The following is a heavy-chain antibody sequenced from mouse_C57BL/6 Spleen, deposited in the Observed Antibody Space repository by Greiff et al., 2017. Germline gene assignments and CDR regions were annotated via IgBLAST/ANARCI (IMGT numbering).Heavy chain of an antibody. Sequence: EVMLVESGGDLVKPGGSLKLSCAASGFTFSSYGMSWVRQTPDKRLEWVATISSGGSYTYYPDSVKGRFTISRDNAKNTLYLQMSSLKSEDTAMYYCARRGDNYDDYFDYWGQGTTLTVSS. J-gene: IGHJ2*01. CDR1: GFTFSSYG. CDR3: ARRGDNYDDYFDY. V-gene: IGHV5-6*02. CDR2: ISSGGSYT. D-gene: IGHD2-12*01.